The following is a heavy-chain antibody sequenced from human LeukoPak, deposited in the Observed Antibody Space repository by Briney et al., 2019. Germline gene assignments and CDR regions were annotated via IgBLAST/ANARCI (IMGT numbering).Heavy chain of an antibody. V-gene: IGHV3-7*01. CDR2: INQDGSEK. D-gene: IGHD3-22*01. CDR1: GFTFSNYG. Sequence: GGSLRLSCAASGFTFSNYGMSWVRQAPGEGLEWVASINQDGSEKYYVDSVKGRFTISRDNAQNSLYLQMNSLRAEDTAVYYCARALGDSSGYYYQPTDYWGQGTLVTVSS. CDR3: ARALGDSSGYYYQPTDY. J-gene: IGHJ4*02.